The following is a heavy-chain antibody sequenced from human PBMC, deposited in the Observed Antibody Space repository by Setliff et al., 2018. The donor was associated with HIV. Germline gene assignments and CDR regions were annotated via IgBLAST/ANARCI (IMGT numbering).Heavy chain of an antibody. CDR3: TREGRGDPAMATTRIDY. CDR2: IYYTGFA. Sequence: PSETLSLTCSVSGDSISSGSYFWGWIRQTPGKGLEWIGNIYYTGFAYYNPSLKSRVTISFDTSKTHFFLNLTSVTDADTAVYFCTREGRGDPAMATTRIDYWGQGKLVTVS. V-gene: IGHV4-39*02. D-gene: IGHD1-1*01. CDR1: GDSISSGSYF. J-gene: IGHJ4*02.